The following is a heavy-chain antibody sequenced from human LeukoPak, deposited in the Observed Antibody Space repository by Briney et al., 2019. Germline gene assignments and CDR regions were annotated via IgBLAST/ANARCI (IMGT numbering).Heavy chain of an antibody. J-gene: IGHJ3*02. Sequence: GGSLKLSCAASGFTFSSYTMNWVRQAPGKGLEWVSSISSSSSHRYYADSVKGRFTSSRDNAKNSVCLQMNSLRAEDTAVYYCARQTGTTVAFDIWGQGTMVTVSS. V-gene: IGHV3-21*01. CDR2: ISSSSSHR. CDR3: ARQTGTTVAFDI. D-gene: IGHD4-17*01. CDR1: GFTFSSYT.